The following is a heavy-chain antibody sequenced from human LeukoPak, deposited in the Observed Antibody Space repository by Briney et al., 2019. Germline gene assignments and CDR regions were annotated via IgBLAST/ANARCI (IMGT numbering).Heavy chain of an antibody. CDR3: AQDLAWIRFDY. D-gene: IGHD5-12*01. CDR1: GFTFSSYA. V-gene: IGHV3-23*01. J-gene: IGHJ4*02. CDR2: ISGSGGST. Sequence: GGSLRLSCAASGFTFSSYAMSWVRQAPGKGLEWVSAISGSGGSTYYADSVKGRFTISRDNFKNTMYLQMDSLRVEDAAVYYCAQDLAWIRFDYWGQGTLVTVSS.